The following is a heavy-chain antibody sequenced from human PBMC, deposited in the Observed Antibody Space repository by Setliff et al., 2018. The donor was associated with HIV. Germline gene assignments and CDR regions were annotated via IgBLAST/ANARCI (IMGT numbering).Heavy chain of an antibody. CDR1: GFTFSSSE. CDR2: ISSSDTTI. CDR3: AKDIPGPAINSGRIKNWFDP. D-gene: IGHD6-19*01. V-gene: IGHV3-48*03. J-gene: IGHJ5*02. Sequence: GGSLRLSCAASGFTFSSSEMNWVRQTPGKGLEWVSYISSSDTTIYYADSVKGRFTISRDNAKNSLYLQMSSLRSEDTAVYYCAKDIPGPAINSGRIKNWFDPWGEGTLVTVSS.